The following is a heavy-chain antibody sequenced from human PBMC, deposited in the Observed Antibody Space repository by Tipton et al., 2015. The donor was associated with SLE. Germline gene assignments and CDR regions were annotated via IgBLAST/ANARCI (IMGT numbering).Heavy chain of an antibody. CDR2: IYYSGST. CDR3: ARDPIRGAFDI. CDR1: GGSISSSSYY. J-gene: IGHJ3*02. Sequence: LRLSCTVSGGSISSSSYYWGWIRQPPGKGLEWIGSIYYSGSTYYNPSLKSRVTISVDTSKNQFSLKLSSVTAADTAVYYCARDPIRGAFDIWGQGTMVTVSS. V-gene: IGHV4-39*07.